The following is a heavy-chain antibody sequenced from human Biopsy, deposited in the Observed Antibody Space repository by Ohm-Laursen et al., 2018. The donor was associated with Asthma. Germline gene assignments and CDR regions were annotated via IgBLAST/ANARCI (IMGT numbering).Heavy chain of an antibody. J-gene: IGHJ6*02. Sequence: SLRLSCAASGFSFSRYGMHWVRQAPGKGLEWVAVISFDGSNKYYGDSVKGRFTIARDNSKNTVYLQMNSLRAEDTAVYYCARDKPSHIDYYYGMDVWGQGTTVTVSS. CDR2: ISFDGSNK. V-gene: IGHV3-30*03. CDR3: ARDKPSHIDYYYGMDV. CDR1: GFSFSRYG.